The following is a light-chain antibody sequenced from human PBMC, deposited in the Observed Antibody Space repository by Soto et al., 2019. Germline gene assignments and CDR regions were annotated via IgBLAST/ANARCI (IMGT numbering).Light chain of an antibody. CDR3: QQTDSFPRN. CDR1: QSISSY. V-gene: IGKV1-39*01. Sequence: IQMTHSPSSLSASVGDRVTITCRASQSISSYLNWYQQKPGKAPKLLIYAASSLQTGVPSRFSGSRSGTDFALTISSLQRDDFATYYCQQTDSFPRNFGQGTKVDIK. CDR2: AAS. J-gene: IGKJ1*01.